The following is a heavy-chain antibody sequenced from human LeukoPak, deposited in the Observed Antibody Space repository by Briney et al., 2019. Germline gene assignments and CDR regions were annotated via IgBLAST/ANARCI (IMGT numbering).Heavy chain of an antibody. V-gene: IGHV3-66*01. CDR2: VYSGGST. CDR3: AREGRGSYYFDY. D-gene: IGHD1-26*01. Sequence: GGSLRLSCAASGFTVSSNYMRWVGQAPGKGLEWVSVVYSGGSTFYADSVKGRFTISRDNSKNTLYLQVNSLRVEDTAVYYCAREGRGSYYFDYWGQGTLVTVSS. CDR1: GFTVSSNY. J-gene: IGHJ4*02.